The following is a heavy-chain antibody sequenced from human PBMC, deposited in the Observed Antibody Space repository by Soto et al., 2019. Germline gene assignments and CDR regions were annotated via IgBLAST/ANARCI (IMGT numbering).Heavy chain of an antibody. D-gene: IGHD3-3*01. J-gene: IGHJ6*03. CDR2: IYWDDDK. CDR3: AHRRDFWSGPDMDV. V-gene: IGHV2-5*02. Sequence: GSGPTLENPTQTLTLTCSFSGFSLTTSGVGVGWIRQPPGKALEWLALIYWDDDKRYSPSLKSRLTITKDTSKNQVVLTMTNMDPVDTATYYCAHRRDFWSGPDMDVWGKGTTVTVSS. CDR1: GFSLTTSGVG.